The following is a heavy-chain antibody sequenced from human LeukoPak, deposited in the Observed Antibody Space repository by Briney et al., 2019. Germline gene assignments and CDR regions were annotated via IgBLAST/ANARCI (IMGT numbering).Heavy chain of an antibody. Sequence: ASVKVSCKASGGTFSSYAISWVRQAPGQGLEWMGGIIPIFGTANYAQKFQGRVTITADESTSTAYMELSSLRSEDTAVYYCARSHMITFGGVLEYWGQGTLVTVSS. J-gene: IGHJ4*02. CDR2: IIPIFGTA. V-gene: IGHV1-69*01. CDR3: ARSHMITFGGVLEY. CDR1: GGTFSSYA. D-gene: IGHD3-16*01.